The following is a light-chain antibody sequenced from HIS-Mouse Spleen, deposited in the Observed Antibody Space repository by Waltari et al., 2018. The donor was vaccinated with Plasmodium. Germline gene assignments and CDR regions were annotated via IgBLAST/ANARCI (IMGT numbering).Light chain of an antibody. Sequence: DIQLTQSPSFLSASVGDRVTITCRASQGISSYLDWYQQKPGKAPKLLIYAASTLQSGVPSRFSGSGSGTEFTLTIRSLQPEDFATYYCQQLNSYPLTFGGGTKVEIK. J-gene: IGKJ4*01. V-gene: IGKV1-9*01. CDR3: QQLNSYPLT. CDR1: QGISSY. CDR2: AAS.